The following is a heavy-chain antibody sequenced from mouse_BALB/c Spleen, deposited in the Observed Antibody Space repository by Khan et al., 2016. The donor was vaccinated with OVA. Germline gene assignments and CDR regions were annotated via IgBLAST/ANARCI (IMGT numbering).Heavy chain of an antibody. V-gene: IGHV1S81*02. CDR1: GYTFTSYY. CDR3: TRSGYATFAY. CDR2: INPSNGGT. J-gene: IGHJ3*01. Sequence: VELVESGAELVKPGASVKLSCKASGYTFTSYYMYWVKQRPGQGLEWIGEINPSNGGTNFNEKFKTKATLTVDKSSSTTYMQLSSLTSEDSAVSYCTRSGYATFAYWGQGTLVTVSA. D-gene: IGHD1-1*01.